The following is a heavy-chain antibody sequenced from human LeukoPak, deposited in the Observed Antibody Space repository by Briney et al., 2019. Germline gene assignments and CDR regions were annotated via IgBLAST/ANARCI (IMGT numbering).Heavy chain of an antibody. J-gene: IGHJ3*02. Sequence: GGSLRLSCAASGFTFSNYWMHWVRQAPGRGLVWVSRIHSDGSSTTSADSVKGRFTISRDNAENTLYLQMNSLRAEDTAVYFCARGNAHAFDIWGQGTMVTVSS. CDR2: IHSDGSST. CDR3: ARGNAHAFDI. D-gene: IGHD1-1*01. CDR1: GFTFSNYW. V-gene: IGHV3-74*01.